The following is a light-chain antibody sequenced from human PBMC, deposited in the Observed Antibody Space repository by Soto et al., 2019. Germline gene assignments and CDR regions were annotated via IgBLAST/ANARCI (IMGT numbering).Light chain of an antibody. CDR2: GAS. J-gene: IGKJ1*01. V-gene: IGKV3-20*01. Sequence: EIVLTQSPGTLSLSPGERATLSCRASQTVTRSYLAWYQQKPGQAPRLLIYGASTRATGIPARFSGSGSGTDFTLTISRVEPEDFAVYYCQQYGSSPPVTFGQGTKVEIK. CDR3: QQYGSSPPVT. CDR1: QTVTRSY.